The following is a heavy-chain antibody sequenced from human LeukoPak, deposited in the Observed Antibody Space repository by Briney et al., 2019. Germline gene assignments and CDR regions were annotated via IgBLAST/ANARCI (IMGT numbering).Heavy chain of an antibody. CDR3: ARYYDILTGYSSFDY. Sequence: ASVKVSCKASGYTFTSYGISWVRQAPGQGLEWMGWISAYNGNTNYAQKLQGRVTMTTDTSTSTAYMELRSLRSDDTAVYYCARYYDILTGYSSFDYWGQGTLVTVSS. D-gene: IGHD3-9*01. J-gene: IGHJ4*02. CDR1: GYTFTSYG. CDR2: ISAYNGNT. V-gene: IGHV1-18*01.